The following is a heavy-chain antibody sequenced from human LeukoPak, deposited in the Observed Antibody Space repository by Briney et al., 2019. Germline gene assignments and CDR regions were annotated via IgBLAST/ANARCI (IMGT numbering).Heavy chain of an antibody. J-gene: IGHJ4*02. CDR1: GYSFTSYW. D-gene: IGHD3-3*01. CDR2: IYPGDSDT. CDR3: ARAQITIFGVVSAPFDY. Sequence: KDGESLKISCKGSGYSFTSYWIGWVRQMPGKGLEWRGIIYPGDSDTRYSPSFQGQVTISADKSISTAYLQWSSLKASDTAMYYCARAQITIFGVVSAPFDYWGQGTLVTVSS. V-gene: IGHV5-51*01.